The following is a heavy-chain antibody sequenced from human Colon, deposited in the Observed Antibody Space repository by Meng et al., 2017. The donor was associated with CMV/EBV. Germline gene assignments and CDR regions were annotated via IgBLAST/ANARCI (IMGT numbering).Heavy chain of an antibody. V-gene: IGHV3-7*01. CDR1: GFSFNSYW. Sequence: GESLKISCAASGFSFNSYWLSWVRQAPGKGLDWVASIKQDGTEKYYVDSVKGRFTISRDNAKNSLYLQMNSLRAEDTAVYYCATGRTIFGVVTPGPYYFDYWGQGTTVTVSS. CDR2: IKQDGTEK. CDR3: ATGRTIFGVVTPGPYYFDY. J-gene: IGHJ4*02. D-gene: IGHD3-3*01.